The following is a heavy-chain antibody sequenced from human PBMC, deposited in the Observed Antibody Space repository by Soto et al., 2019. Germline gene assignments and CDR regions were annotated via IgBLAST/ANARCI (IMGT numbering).Heavy chain of an antibody. CDR1: VFTFSTYG. D-gene: IGHD2-8*01. CDR3: ATEIEWLHDFDI. Sequence: QVQLVEFGGGVVQPGMSLRLSCAASVFTFSTYGMHWVRQAPVKGLEWVEHIWHDGSNTYYTDSVKCRFTISSNNSKNTLYLHINSMSVEDSDVYYCATEIEWLHDFDIWGQGKMVTVSS. J-gene: IGHJ3*02. CDR2: IWHDGSNT. V-gene: IGHV3-33*01.